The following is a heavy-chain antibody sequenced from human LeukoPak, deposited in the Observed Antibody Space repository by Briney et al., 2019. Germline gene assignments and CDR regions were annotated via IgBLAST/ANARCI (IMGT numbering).Heavy chain of an antibody. D-gene: IGHD3-3*01. CDR2: ISGSGGST. CDR3: ARTPYYDFWSGMAFQL. Sequence: PGGSLRLSCAASGFTFSSYAMSWVRQAPGKGLEWVSAISGSGGSTYYADSVKGRFTISRDNAKNSLYLQMNSLRAEDTAVYYCARTPYYDFWSGMAFQLWGQGTLVTVSS. J-gene: IGHJ1*01. CDR1: GFTFSSYA. V-gene: IGHV3-23*01.